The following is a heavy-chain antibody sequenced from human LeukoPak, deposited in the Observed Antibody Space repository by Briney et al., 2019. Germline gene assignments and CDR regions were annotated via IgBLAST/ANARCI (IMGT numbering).Heavy chain of an antibody. CDR1: GFTFDDYA. D-gene: IGHD3-10*01. CDR3: TKDSHYGSGSYYHGHMDV. J-gene: IGHJ6*03. V-gene: IGHV3-9*01. CDR2: ISWNSGII. Sequence: GGSLRLSCAASGFTFDDYAMHWVRQAPGKGLEWVSSISWNSGIIGYADSVKGRFTVSRDNAKNSLYLQMNSLTTEDTALYYCTKDSHYGSGSYYHGHMDVWGKGTTVIVSS.